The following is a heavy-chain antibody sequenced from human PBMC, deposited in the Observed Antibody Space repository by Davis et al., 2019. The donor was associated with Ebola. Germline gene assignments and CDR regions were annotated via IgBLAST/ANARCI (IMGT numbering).Heavy chain of an antibody. CDR2: SSAYNGNI. J-gene: IGHJ6*02. CDR1: GFNFISYG. D-gene: IGHD5-24*01. V-gene: IGHV1-18*01. CDR3: ASARDMATIGDYAMDV. Sequence: AASVKVSCKGSGFNFISYGFSWVRQAPGQGLEWLGWSSAYNGNINYAQKFQGRVTMTTDTSTTTAYMELRSLRSDDTAVYYCASARDMATIGDYAMDVWGQGTTVTVSS.